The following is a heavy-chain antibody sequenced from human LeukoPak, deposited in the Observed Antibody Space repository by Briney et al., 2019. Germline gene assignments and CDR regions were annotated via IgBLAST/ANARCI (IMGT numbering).Heavy chain of an antibody. Sequence: GASVKVSCKASGGTFSSYAISWVRQATGQGLEWMGWMNPNSGNTGYAQKFQGRVTMTRNTSMSTAYMELSSLRSEDTAVYYCATGPTIAAAGLFDYWGQGTLVTVSS. D-gene: IGHD6-13*01. J-gene: IGHJ4*02. CDR1: GGTFSSYA. V-gene: IGHV1-8*02. CDR2: MNPNSGNT. CDR3: ATGPTIAAAGLFDY.